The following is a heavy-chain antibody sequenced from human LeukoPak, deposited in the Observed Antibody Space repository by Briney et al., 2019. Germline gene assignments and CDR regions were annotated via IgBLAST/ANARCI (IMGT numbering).Heavy chain of an antibody. CDR3: ARGQYYDYVWGSYRGSQFDY. J-gene: IGHJ4*02. CDR2: ISSSGSTI. D-gene: IGHD3-16*02. Sequence: GGSLRLSCAASGFTFSSYSMNWVRQAPGKGLEWVSYISSSGSTIYYADSVKGRFTISRDNAKNSLYLQMNSLRAEDTAVYYCARGQYYDYVWGSYRGSQFDYWGQGTLVTVSS. CDR1: GFTFSSYS. V-gene: IGHV3-48*04.